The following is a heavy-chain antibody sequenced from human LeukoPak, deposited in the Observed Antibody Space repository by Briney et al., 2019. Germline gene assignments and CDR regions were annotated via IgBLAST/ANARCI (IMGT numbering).Heavy chain of an antibody. CDR3: AKDLMKTGYCSGASCYGRTD. CDR2: FLYVGRNK. Sequence: GGGLRDSCAAPWFTFFNFSLYMGRQGPGQGEGWGAVFLYVGRNKYYGDSVEGRFTISRDNSKNTVYLEMNSLRAEDTAVYYCAKDLMKTGYCSGASCYGRTDWGQGTLVTVSS. D-gene: IGHD2-15*01. J-gene: IGHJ4*02. V-gene: IGHV3-30*04. CDR1: WFTFFNFS.